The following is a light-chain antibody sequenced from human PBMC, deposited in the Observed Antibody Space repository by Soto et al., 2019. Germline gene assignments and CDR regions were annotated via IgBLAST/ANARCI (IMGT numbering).Light chain of an antibody. Sequence: EIVLTQSPATLSLSPGERATLSCRASQGISSHLAWFQQKPGQAPWLLIYDASNRATGIPARFSGSGSGTDFTLTISSLEPEDFAVYYCQQRSNWPLTFGGGTKVEIK. J-gene: IGKJ4*01. CDR2: DAS. CDR1: QGISSH. CDR3: QQRSNWPLT. V-gene: IGKV3-11*01.